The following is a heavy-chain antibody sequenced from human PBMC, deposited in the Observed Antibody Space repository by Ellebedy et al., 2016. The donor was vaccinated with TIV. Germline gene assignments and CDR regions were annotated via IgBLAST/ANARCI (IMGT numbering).Heavy chain of an antibody. CDR1: GDTFSTHG. Sequence: AASVKVSCKASGDTFSTHGITWVRQAPGQGLEWMGWVSTKNGDTNYAQKFQGRITLTRDTSTRTVYMEMKSLRSDDTAIYYCATGSYSTVWGRGFEFWGQGTPVTVSS. V-gene: IGHV1-18*04. J-gene: IGHJ4*02. CDR3: ATGSYSTVWGRGFEF. CDR2: VSTKNGDT. D-gene: IGHD2/OR15-2a*01.